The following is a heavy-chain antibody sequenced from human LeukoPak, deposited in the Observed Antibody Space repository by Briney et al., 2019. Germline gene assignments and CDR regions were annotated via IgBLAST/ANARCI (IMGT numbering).Heavy chain of an antibody. V-gene: IGHV1-46*01. J-gene: IGHJ3*02. D-gene: IGHD6-19*01. CDR3: ARDSGYSSGWTDAFDI. CDR2: INPTGGST. Sequence: ASVKVSCKASGYTFTSYYMHWVRQAPGQGLEWMGLINPTGGSTGYAQKFQGRVTMTRDMSTSTVYMELSSLRSEDTAVYYCARDSGYSSGWTDAFDIWGQGTMVTVSS. CDR1: GYTFTSYY.